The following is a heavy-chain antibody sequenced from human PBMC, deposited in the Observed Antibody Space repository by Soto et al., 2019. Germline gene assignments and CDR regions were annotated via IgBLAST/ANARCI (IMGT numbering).Heavy chain of an antibody. J-gene: IGHJ4*02. D-gene: IGHD6-13*01. CDR1: GGTFSSYT. CDR3: ARETRIAAAGFDFDY. V-gene: IGHV1-69*04. CDR2: IIPILGIA. Sequence: SVKVSCTASGGTFSSYTISWVRQAPGQGLEWMGRIIPILGIANYAQKFQGRVTITADKSTSTAYMELSSLRSEDTAVYYCARETRIAAAGFDFDYWGQGTLVTVSS.